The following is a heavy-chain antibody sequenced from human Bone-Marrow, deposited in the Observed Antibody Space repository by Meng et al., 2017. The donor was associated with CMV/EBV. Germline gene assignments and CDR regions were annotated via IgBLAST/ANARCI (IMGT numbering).Heavy chain of an antibody. CDR3: ARDSSSRISNYYYGMDV. D-gene: IGHD6-6*01. CDR1: GGSFSGYY. J-gene: IGHJ6*02. V-gene: IGHV4-34*01. CDR2: INHSGSA. Sequence: SETLSLTCAVHGGSFSGYYWSWIRQPPGKGLEWIGEINHSGSANSNPSLKSRLTMSVDTSKNQFSLRLNSVTAADTAVYYCARDSSSRISNYYYGMDVWGQGTTVNCSS.